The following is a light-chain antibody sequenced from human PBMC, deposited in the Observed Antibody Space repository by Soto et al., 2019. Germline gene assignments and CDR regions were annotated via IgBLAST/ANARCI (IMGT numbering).Light chain of an antibody. V-gene: IGKV3-20*01. J-gene: IGKJ4*01. CDR1: QNVRSSY. CDR2: ATS. Sequence: EIVLTQSPGILSLSPGERATLSGRASQNVRSSYLAWYQQKPGQAPRLLIYATSTRVTGIPDRFSGSGSGTDFTLTISRLEAEDFAVYHCQQYGDSSTFGGGTKVDSK. CDR3: QQYGDSST.